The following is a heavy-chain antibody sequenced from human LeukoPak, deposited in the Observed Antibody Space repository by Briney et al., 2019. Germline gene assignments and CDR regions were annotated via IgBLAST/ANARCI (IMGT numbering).Heavy chain of an antibody. CDR3: ARGQQLLVEGVDY. CDR1: GFTFSSYG. J-gene: IGHJ4*02. Sequence: GRSLRLSCGASGFTFSSYGMHWVRQAPGKGLEWVAVIWYDGSNNYYADSVKGRFTISRDNSKNTLYLQMNSLRAEDTAVYYCARGQQLLVEGVDYWGQGTLVTVSS. CDR2: IWYDGSNN. V-gene: IGHV3-33*01. D-gene: IGHD2-2*01.